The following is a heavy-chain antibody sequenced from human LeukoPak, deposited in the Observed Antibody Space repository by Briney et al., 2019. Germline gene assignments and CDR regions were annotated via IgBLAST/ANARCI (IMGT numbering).Heavy chain of an antibody. D-gene: IGHD6-13*01. J-gene: IGHJ4*02. CDR2: IRSEAYGGTT. CDR1: GFSFGDYS. Sequence: GGTLRLSCTASGFSFGDYSMNWVRQAPGKGLEWVGFIRSEAYGGTTQYAASVKGRFTISRDDSKSIAYLQMNSLKTEDTAVYYCTSQLQLLTFFDYWGQGTLVTVSS. CDR3: TSQLQLLTFFDY. V-gene: IGHV3-49*04.